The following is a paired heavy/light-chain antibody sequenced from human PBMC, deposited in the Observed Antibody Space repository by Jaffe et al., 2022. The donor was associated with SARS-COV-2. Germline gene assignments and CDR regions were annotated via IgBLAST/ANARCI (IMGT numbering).Heavy chain of an antibody. CDR3: TTGTSL. V-gene: IGHV3-15*01. J-gene: IGHJ4*02. CDR1: GFTLKRAW. Sequence: EAQLVESGGGLVKPGGSLRLSCTASGFTLKRAWMSWVRQAPGKGLEWVGHAKSEADGGTTHYAAPVKGRFTISRDDSKNMLYLQMNSLKIEDTGVYYCTTGTSLWGQGTLVTVSS. CDR2: AKSEADGGTT. D-gene: IGHD1-7*01.
Light chain of an antibody. J-gene: IGLJ3*02. V-gene: IGLV1-47*01. Sequence: QSVLTQPPSASGTPGQRVNISCSGSSSNIGSNYVYWYQQLPGTAPKLLINKNYQRPSGVPDRFSGSKSGTSASLAISGLRSEDEADYYCAAWDDSLSGRVFGGGTKLTVL. CDR3: AAWDDSLSGRV. CDR1: SSNIGSNY. CDR2: KNY.